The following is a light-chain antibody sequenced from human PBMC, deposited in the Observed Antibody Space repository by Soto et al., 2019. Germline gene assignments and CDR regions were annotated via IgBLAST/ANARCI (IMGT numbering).Light chain of an antibody. CDR2: DAS. CDR3: QQYNSYSQT. V-gene: IGKV1-5*01. J-gene: IGKJ1*01. CDR1: QSISSW. Sequence: DIQMTQSPSTLSASVGDRVTITCRASQSISSWLAWYQQKPGKAPKLLIYDASSLESGVPSRFSGSGSGTEINPTSSSQHPDDFATYYHQQYNSYSQTFGQGTKVEIK.